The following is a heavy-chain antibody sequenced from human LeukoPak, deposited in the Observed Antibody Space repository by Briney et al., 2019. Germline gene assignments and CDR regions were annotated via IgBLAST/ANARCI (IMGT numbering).Heavy chain of an antibody. CDR3: ARRPRAAILYYYYYGMDV. V-gene: IGHV1-46*01. D-gene: IGHD2-2*02. CDR1: GYTFTSYY. CDR2: INPSGGST. J-gene: IGHJ6*02. Sequence: ASVKVSCKASGYTFTSYYMHWVRQAPGQGLEWMGIINPSGGSTSYAQKFQGRVTMTRNTSISTAYMELSSLRSEDTAVYYCARRPRAAILYYYYYGMDVWGQGTTVTVSS.